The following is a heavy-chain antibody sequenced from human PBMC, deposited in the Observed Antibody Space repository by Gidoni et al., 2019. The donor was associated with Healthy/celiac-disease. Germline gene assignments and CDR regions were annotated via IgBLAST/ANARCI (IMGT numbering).Heavy chain of an antibody. CDR2: ISSSSSYI. J-gene: IGHJ3*02. V-gene: IGHV3-21*01. CDR1: GFTFSSYS. Sequence: EVQLVESGGGLVKPGGSLRLSCAASGFTFSSYSMNWVRQAPGKGLEWVSSISSSSSYIYYADSVRGRFTISRDNAKNSLYLQMNSLRAEDTAVYYWARGSGGDWYDHDAFDIWGQGTMVTVSS. D-gene: IGHD2-21*02. CDR3: ARGSGGDWYDHDAFDI.